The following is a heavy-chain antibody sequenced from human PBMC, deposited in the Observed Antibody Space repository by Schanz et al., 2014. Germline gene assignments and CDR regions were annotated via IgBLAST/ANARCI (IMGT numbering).Heavy chain of an antibody. D-gene: IGHD2-15*01. CDR1: GFTFSFSG. Sequence: VQLVESGGGVVQPGGSLRLSCAASGFTFSFSGMQWVRQAPGKGLEWVANMNQDGSVKNYVDSVKGRFTISRDNAKNSLYLQMNSLRAEDTAVYYCARDKGGLIPFDYWGQGTLVAVSS. J-gene: IGHJ4*02. CDR2: MNQDGSVK. CDR3: ARDKGGLIPFDY. V-gene: IGHV3-7*01.